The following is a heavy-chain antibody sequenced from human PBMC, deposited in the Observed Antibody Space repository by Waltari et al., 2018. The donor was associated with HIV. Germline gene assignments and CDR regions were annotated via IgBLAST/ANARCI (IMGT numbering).Heavy chain of an antibody. CDR1: GYTFTKSG. Sequence: QVHLVQSGAELRTTGASVTVSCKDSGYTFTKSGNPWVRQAPGQELEWMGWISGYNGDTKYAQKVRGRVTMTTDTSTSTAYLEMGSLRFDDTAVYYCARDHYYGSSGYYSDYWGQGTLVTVSS. D-gene: IGHD3-22*01. V-gene: IGHV1-18*01. J-gene: IGHJ4*02. CDR3: ARDHYYGSSGYYSDY. CDR2: ISGYNGDT.